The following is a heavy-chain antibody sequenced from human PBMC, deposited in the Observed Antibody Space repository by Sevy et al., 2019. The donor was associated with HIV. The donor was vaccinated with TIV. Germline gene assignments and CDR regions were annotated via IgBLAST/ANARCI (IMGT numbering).Heavy chain of an antibody. CDR1: GDSVSSNSAA. V-gene: IGHV6-1*01. D-gene: IGHD3-10*01. Sequence: SQTLSLTCVISGDSVSSNSAAWSWIRQSPSRGLEWLGRTYYRSKWYNDYAVPVKSRLTINPDTSKNPFSLQLNSVTPDDSAVYYCARALGSREYDYWGQGTLVTVSS. CDR3: ARALGSREYDY. CDR2: TYYRSKWYN. J-gene: IGHJ4*02.